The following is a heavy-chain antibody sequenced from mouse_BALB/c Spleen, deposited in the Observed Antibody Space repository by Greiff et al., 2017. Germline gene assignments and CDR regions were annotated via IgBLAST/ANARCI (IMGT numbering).Heavy chain of an antibody. CDR1: GFTFSDYY. V-gene: IGHV5-4*02. J-gene: IGHJ4*01. D-gene: IGHD1-2*01. CDR3: ARDPTTAYYYAMDY. CDR2: ISDGGSYT. Sequence: EVQVVESGGGLVKPGGSLKLSCAASGFTFSDYYMYWVRQTPEKRLEWVATISDGGSYTYYPDSVKGRFTISRDNAKNNLYLQMSSLKSEDTAMYYCARDPTTAYYYAMDYWGQGTSVTVSS.